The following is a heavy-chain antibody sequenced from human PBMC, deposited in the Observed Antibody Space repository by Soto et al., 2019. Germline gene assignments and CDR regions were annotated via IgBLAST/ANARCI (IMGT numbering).Heavy chain of an antibody. J-gene: IGHJ5*02. D-gene: IGHD3-10*01. CDR2: ISYDGSNK. CDR3: ARGDRARGVKSWFDP. V-gene: IGHV3-30-3*01. CDR1: GSTFSSYA. Sequence: GGSLRLSCAASGSTFSSYAMHWVRQAPGKGLEWVAVISYDGSNKYYADSVKGRFTISRNNSKNTLYLQMNSLRAEDTAVYYCARGDRARGVKSWFDPWGQGTLVTVSS.